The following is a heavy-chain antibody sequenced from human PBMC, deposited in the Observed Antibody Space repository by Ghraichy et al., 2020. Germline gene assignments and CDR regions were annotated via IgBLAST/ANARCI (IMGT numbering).Heavy chain of an antibody. Sequence: SQTLSLTCAVSGGSISSGDYSWSWIRQPPGKGLEWIGYINHSGSTYYNPSLKSRVTISVDRSKNQFSLKLSSVTAADTAVYYCARTVILVPATRYFDYWGQGTLVTVSS. V-gene: IGHV4-30-2*01. CDR1: GGSISSGDYS. J-gene: IGHJ4*02. CDR2: INHSGST. D-gene: IGHD1-26*01. CDR3: ARTVILVPATRYFDY.